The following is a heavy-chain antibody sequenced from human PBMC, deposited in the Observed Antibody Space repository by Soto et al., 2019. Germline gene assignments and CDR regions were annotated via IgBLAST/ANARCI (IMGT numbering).Heavy chain of an antibody. CDR1: GFTFSDYW. CDR3: TTDAAIV. J-gene: IGHJ4*02. V-gene: IGHV3-7*01. CDR2: IKEDGSEK. Sequence: EVQLAESGGGLVQPGGSLRLFCAASGFTFSDYWITWVRQAPGKGLEWVASIKEDGSEKYYVDSVKGRFTISRDNAKNSLHLQTSSLRTEDTAVYFCTTDAAIVWGQGTLVTVSS. D-gene: IGHD1-26*01.